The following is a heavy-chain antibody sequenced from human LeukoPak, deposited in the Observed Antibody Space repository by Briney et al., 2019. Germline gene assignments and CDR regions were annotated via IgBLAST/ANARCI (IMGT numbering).Heavy chain of an antibody. CDR2: IQYDGDDK. J-gene: IGHJ4*02. Sequence: PGGSLRLSCATSGFTFSSYGMHWVRQAPGKGLEWVTFIQYDGDDKYYADSVKGRFTISRDNSKNTLYLQRNSLRTEDTAVYYCAKARGITMIVGNYFDYWGQGTLVTVSS. V-gene: IGHV3-30*02. CDR1: GFTFSSYG. D-gene: IGHD3-22*01. CDR3: AKARGITMIVGNYFDY.